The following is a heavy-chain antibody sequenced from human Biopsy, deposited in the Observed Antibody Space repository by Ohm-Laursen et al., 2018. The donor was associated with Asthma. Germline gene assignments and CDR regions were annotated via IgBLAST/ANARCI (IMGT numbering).Heavy chain of an antibody. Sequence: SLRLSCAASGRHFGSYNMHWARQAPGKGLEWVAVITFDGSTQHYGDSVKGRFTISRVNSKNMLFLQMNSLRAEDTAVYYCLRDTLGYYFDIWGQGTQVTVSS. D-gene: IGHD6-13*01. CDR3: LRDTLGYYFDI. V-gene: IGHV3-30-3*01. CDR1: GRHFGSYN. CDR2: ITFDGSTQ. J-gene: IGHJ4*02.